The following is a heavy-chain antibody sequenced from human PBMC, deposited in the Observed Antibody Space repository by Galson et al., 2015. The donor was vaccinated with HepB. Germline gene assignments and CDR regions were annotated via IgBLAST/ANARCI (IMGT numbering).Heavy chain of an antibody. CDR1: GAGYSFSTYW. CDR3: ARRGGNSFDH. D-gene: IGHD1-7*01. J-gene: IGHJ1*01. CDR2: IYPGDSTT. V-gene: IGHV5-51*01. Sequence: QSGAEVKKPGESLKISCKGSGAGYSFSTYWIAWVRQMPGKGLEWMGIIYPGDSTTKYNPSFQGQVTIPADKSISTAYLQWSSLKASDTAMDYCARRGGNSFDHWGPGTLVTVSS.